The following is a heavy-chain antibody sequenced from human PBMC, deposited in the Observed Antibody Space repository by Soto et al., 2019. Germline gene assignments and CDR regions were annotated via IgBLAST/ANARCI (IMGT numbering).Heavy chain of an antibody. CDR1: GGTFSSYT. Sequence: GASVKVSWKASGGTFSSYTISWVRQAPGQGLEWMGRIIPILGIANYAQKFQGRVTITADKSTSTAYMELSSLRSEDTAVYYCARRSAGYDYYYHYGMDVWGQGTTVTVSS. D-gene: IGHD5-12*01. V-gene: IGHV1-69*02. J-gene: IGHJ6*02. CDR2: IIPILGIA. CDR3: ARRSAGYDYYYHYGMDV.